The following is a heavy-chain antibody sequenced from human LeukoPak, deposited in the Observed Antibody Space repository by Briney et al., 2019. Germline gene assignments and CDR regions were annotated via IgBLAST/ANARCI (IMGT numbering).Heavy chain of an antibody. D-gene: IGHD2-8*01. V-gene: IGHV3-7*01. Sequence: GGSLRLSCAASGFTFSSYWMSWVRQAPGKGLEWVANIKQDGSEKYYVDSVKGRFTISRDNAKNSLYLQMTSLRAEDTAVYYCVRDIGSCTDGVCYALFDYWGQGTLVTVSS. CDR1: GFTFSSYW. J-gene: IGHJ4*02. CDR2: IKQDGSEK. CDR3: VRDIGSCTDGVCYALFDY.